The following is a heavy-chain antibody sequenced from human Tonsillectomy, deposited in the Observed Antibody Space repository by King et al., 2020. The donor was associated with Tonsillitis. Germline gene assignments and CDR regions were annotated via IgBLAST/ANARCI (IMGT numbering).Heavy chain of an antibody. Sequence: VQLVESGGGLVLPGGSLRLSCADSGSTFSSYAMSWVRQAPGKGLEWVSSSSGSGGRTHYADSVKGRFTISRDNSKSTLDLQLNNLRAEDTAVYFCARDGFCSTTNCYTGAFDFWGQGTAVTVSS. CDR3: ARDGFCSTTNCYTGAFDF. J-gene: IGHJ3*01. CDR1: GSTFSSYA. CDR2: SSGSGGRT. D-gene: IGHD2-2*02. V-gene: IGHV3-23*04.